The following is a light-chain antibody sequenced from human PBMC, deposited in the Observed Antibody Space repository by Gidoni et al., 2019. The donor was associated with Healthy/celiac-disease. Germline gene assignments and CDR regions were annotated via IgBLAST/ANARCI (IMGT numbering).Light chain of an antibody. CDR1: QSLLHSNGYNY. Sequence: FMTQSPLSLPVTPGEPASISCRSSQSLLHSNGYNYLDWYLQKPGQSPQLLIYLGSNRASGVPDRFSGSGSGTDFTLKISRVEAEDVGVYYCMQALQTPLFTFGHGTKVEIK. CDR2: LGS. CDR3: MQALQTPLFT. J-gene: IGKJ3*01. V-gene: IGKV2-28*01.